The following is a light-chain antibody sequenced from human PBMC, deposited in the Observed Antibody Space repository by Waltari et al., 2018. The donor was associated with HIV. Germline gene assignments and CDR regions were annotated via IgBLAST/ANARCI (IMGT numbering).Light chain of an antibody. Sequence: ERVMTQSPTTLSVSPGERATLSCRASQSVDSDLAWYQQKPGQPPKLLISGSSTRATGIPARFSGSGSGIEFTLTINSLQSEDFSIYYCQQYNNWPYTFGRGTRLDIK. V-gene: IGKV3-15*01. J-gene: IGKJ2*01. CDR3: QQYNNWPYT. CDR1: QSVDSD. CDR2: GSS.